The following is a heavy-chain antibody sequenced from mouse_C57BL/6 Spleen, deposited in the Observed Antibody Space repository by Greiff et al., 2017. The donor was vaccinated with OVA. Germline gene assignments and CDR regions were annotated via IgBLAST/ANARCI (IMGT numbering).Heavy chain of an antibody. CDR2: ISSGSSTI. CDR1: GFTFSDYG. V-gene: IGHV5-17*01. Sequence: EVKLMESGGGLVKPGGSLKLSCAASGFTFSDYGMHWVRQAPEKGLEWVAYISSGSSTIYYADTVKGRFTISRDNAKNTLFLQMNSLGSEDTAMYYCARHYDGYWGQGTTLTVSS. J-gene: IGHJ2*01. D-gene: IGHD1-1*01. CDR3: ARHYDGY.